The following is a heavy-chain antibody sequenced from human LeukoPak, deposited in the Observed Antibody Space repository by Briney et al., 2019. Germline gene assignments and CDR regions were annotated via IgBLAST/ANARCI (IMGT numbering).Heavy chain of an antibody. J-gene: IGHJ4*02. CDR3: ARYDSRGSASTRFDY. CDR2: IYGTGST. Sequence: SETLSLTCAVSGYSLGKNYYWGWIRQLPGKGLEWIGRIYGTGSTSYNPSLKNRVTMSVDTSKNHFSLKLTSVTAADTAVYYCARYDSRGSASTRFDYWGQGILVTISS. D-gene: IGHD3-16*01. V-gene: IGHV4-38-2*01. CDR1: GYSLGKNYY.